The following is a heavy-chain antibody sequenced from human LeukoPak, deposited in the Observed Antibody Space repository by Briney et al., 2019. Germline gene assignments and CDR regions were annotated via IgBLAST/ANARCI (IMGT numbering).Heavy chain of an antibody. D-gene: IGHD4-17*01. Sequence: PWGSLRLSCSASDLSFKNVWMSWVRQAPGKGLEWVGRISSKSDGGTTDYAAPVKGRFTISRDDSTNTLSLQMSSLKAEDTALYFCITEPHDYGDFTFGYWGQGTLVTVSS. V-gene: IGHV3-15*01. CDR3: ITEPHDYGDFTFGY. J-gene: IGHJ4*02. CDR1: DLSFKNVW. CDR2: ISSKSDGGTT.